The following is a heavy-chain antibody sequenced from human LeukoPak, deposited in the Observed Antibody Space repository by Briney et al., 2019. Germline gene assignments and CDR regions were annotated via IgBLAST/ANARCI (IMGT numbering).Heavy chain of an antibody. CDR2: IDPSGGST. CDR3: ARESGSAFDI. V-gene: IGHV1-46*01. J-gene: IGHJ3*02. Sequence: ASVKVSCKASGYTFTRYYMYWVRQAPGQGREWMGTIDPSGGSTSYAQKFQGRVTMTRDTSTSTVYMELSSLRSEDTAVYYCARESGSAFDIWGQGTMVSVSS. CDR1: GYTFTRYY. D-gene: IGHD3-10*01.